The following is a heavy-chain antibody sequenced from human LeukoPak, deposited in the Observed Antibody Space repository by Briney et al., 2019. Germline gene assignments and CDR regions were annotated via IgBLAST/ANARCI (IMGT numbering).Heavy chain of an antibody. J-gene: IGHJ4*02. CDR3: ARHSSSSFNFDH. CDR1: GGSLSSSNYY. V-gene: IGHV4-39*01. D-gene: IGHD6-13*01. Sequence: PSETLSLTCTVSGGSLSSSNYYWGWIRQPPGKGLEWIGSIYYSGSTYYNPSLKSRVTISVDTSKNQFSLKLSSVTAADTAVYNCARHSSSSFNFDHWGQGTLVTVSS. CDR2: IYYSGST.